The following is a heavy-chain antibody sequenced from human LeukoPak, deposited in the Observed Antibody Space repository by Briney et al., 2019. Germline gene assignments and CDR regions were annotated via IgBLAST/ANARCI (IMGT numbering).Heavy chain of an antibody. CDR2: IKQDGSQK. V-gene: IGHV3-7*01. Sequence: GGSLRLSCAASGFTFSSYEMNWVRQAPGKGLEWVANIKQDGSQKYFVDSLKGRFTISRDNAKNSVYLQMNSLRVEDTAVYYCARIGYSSSSFDYWGQGTLVTVSP. D-gene: IGHD6-13*01. CDR3: ARIGYSSSSFDY. CDR1: GFTFSSYE. J-gene: IGHJ4*02.